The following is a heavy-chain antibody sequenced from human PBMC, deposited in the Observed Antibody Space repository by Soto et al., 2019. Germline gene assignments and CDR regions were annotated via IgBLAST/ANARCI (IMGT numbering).Heavy chain of an antibody. CDR3: ARGRTVRNYADDSSDYFYFFDY. Sequence: SETLSLTCTVSGDSISTFYWGWMRQSPGKELEWIGYVFYTGSTNYNPSLKSRVTISVDRSKNQFSLKLTSANAADTAVYYCARGRTVRNYADDSSDYFYFFDYWGQGTQVTVSS. CDR1: GDSISTFY. D-gene: IGHD3-22*01. CDR2: VFYTGST. J-gene: IGHJ4*02. V-gene: IGHV4-59*01.